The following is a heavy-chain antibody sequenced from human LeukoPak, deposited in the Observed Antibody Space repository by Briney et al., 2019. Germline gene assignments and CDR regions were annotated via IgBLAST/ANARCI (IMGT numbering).Heavy chain of an antibody. J-gene: IGHJ4*02. CDR1: GGSFSGYY. Sequence: SETLSLTCAVYGGSFSGYYWSWIRQPPGKGLEGIGEINHSGSTNYNPSLKSRVTISVDTSKNQFSLKLSSVTAADTAVYYCAREGRGTMVRGVISKWGQGTLVTVSS. CDR2: INHSGST. D-gene: IGHD3-10*01. V-gene: IGHV4-34*01. CDR3: AREGRGTMVRGVISK.